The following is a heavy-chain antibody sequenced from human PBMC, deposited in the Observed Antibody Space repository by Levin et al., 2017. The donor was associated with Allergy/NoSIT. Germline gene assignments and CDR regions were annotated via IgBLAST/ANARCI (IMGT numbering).Heavy chain of an antibody. CDR1: WDSVSSTSAA. Sequence: SQTLSLPCAISWDSVSSTSAAWNWIRQSPSRGLEWLGRTYYRSKWYNDYAVSVKSRITINPDTSKNQFSLQLNSVTPEDTAVYYCAREGYSSGWYPLYWYFDLWGRGTLVTVSS. D-gene: IGHD6-19*01. CDR2: TYYRSKWYN. V-gene: IGHV6-1*01. CDR3: AREGYSSGWYPLYWYFDL. J-gene: IGHJ2*01.